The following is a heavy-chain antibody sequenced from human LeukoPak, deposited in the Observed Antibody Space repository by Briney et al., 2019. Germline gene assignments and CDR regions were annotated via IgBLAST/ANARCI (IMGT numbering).Heavy chain of an antibody. Sequence: SETLSLTCTVSGGSISSGSYYWSWIRQPAGKGLEWIGRIYTSGSTNYNPSLKSRVTISVDTSKNQFSLKLSSVTAADTAVYYCARGGSSTYIDYWGRGTLVTVSS. CDR3: ARGGSSTYIDY. CDR1: GGSISSGSYY. CDR2: IYTSGST. V-gene: IGHV4-61*02. J-gene: IGHJ4*02. D-gene: IGHD2-2*01.